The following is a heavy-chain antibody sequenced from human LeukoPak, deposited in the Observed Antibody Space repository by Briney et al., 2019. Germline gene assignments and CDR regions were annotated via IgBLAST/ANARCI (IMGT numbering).Heavy chain of an antibody. J-gene: IGHJ4*02. CDR1: GFTFSSYA. Sequence: PGGSLRLSCSASGFTFSSYAISWVRQAPGKGLEWVSAISNRGRTYYRDSVKGRFTISRDDSKNTVHLQMNSLRADDTALYYCAKESPYAVGGTSRVYYFDYWGQGALVTVPS. V-gene: IGHV3-23*01. D-gene: IGHD1-26*01. CDR2: ISNRGRT. CDR3: AKESPYAVGGTSRVYYFDY.